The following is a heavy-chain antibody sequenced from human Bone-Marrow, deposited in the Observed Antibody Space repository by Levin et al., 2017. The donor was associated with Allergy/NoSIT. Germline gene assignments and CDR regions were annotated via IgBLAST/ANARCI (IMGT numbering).Heavy chain of an antibody. D-gene: IGHD6-19*01. J-gene: IGHJ4*02. CDR2: VFRTGST. CDR1: NYSISSGYY. Sequence: GSLRLSCAVSNYSISSGYYWTWIRQPPGRGLEWIGNVFRTGSTDYTTSLKSRITISVDTSKNEFSLKLNYVTAADTAVYYCARGGAVANSGAIDHWGQGTLVTVSS. CDR3: ARGGAVANSGAIDH. V-gene: IGHV4-38-2*01.